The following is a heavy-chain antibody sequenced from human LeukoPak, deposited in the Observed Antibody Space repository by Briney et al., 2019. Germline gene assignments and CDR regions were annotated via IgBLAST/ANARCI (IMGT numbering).Heavy chain of an antibody. V-gene: IGHV1-69*13. D-gene: IGHD4-17*01. Sequence: GASVKVSCKASGGTFSSYAISWVRQAPGQGLEWMRGIIPIFGTANYAQKFQGRVTITADESTSTAYMELSSLRSEDTAVYYCARDRDYGDYNTQDLFDYWGQGTLVTVSS. CDR2: IIPIFGTA. CDR3: ARDRDYGDYNTQDLFDY. CDR1: GGTFSSYA. J-gene: IGHJ4*02.